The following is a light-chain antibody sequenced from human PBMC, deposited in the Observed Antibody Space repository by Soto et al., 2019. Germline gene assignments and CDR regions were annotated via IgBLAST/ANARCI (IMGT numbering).Light chain of an antibody. CDR1: QSVSSNS. V-gene: IGKV3-20*01. Sequence: EIVLTQSPGTLSLSPGESATLSCRASQSVSSNSLAWYRRNPGQPPSLLIYGTSTRATDIPRRVSGSGSGTDFTLTITRLEPEDFAVYFCQQYCDSPPTFGQGTKVEVK. J-gene: IGKJ1*01. CDR2: GTS. CDR3: QQYCDSPPT.